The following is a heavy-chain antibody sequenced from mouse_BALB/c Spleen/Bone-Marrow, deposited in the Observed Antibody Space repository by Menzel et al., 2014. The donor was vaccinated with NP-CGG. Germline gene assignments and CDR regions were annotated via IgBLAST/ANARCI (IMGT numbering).Heavy chain of an antibody. CDR2: ILPGSGST. CDR1: GYTFSSYW. V-gene: IGHV1-9*01. CDR3: ARSTGTWDY. D-gene: IGHD4-1*02. J-gene: IGHJ2*01. Sequence: QVHLQQPGAELTKPGASVKISCKATGYTFSSYWIEWVKQRPGHGLEWIGEILPGSGSTNYNEKFKGKATFTADTSSNTAYMQLSNLTSEDSAVYYCARSTGTWDYWGQGTTLTVSS.